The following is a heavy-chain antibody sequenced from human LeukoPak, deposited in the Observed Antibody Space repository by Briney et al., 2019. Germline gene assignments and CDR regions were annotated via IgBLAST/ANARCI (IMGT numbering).Heavy chain of an antibody. V-gene: IGHV3-48*03. D-gene: IGHD1-26*01. J-gene: IGHJ6*03. Sequence: AGGSLRLSCAASGFSFSSYEMNWVRQAPGKGLEWVSYIGSSGSTVYYADSVKGRFTISRDNAKNSLYLQMNSLRAEDAALYFCARDPYSGSYGPYYYYYMDVWGKGTTVTISS. CDR3: ARDPYSGSYGPYYYYYMDV. CDR2: IGSSGSTV. CDR1: GFSFSSYE.